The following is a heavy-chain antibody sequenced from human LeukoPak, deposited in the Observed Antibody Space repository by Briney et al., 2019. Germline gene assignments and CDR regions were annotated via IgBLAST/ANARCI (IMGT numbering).Heavy chain of an antibody. CDR1: GYTFTSYD. J-gene: IGHJ4*02. V-gene: IGHV1-8*01. CDR3: ASSGYCSGGSCYLDY. D-gene: IGHD2-15*01. CDR2: MNPNSGNT. Sequence: ASVEVSCKASGYTFTSYDINWVRQATGQGLEWMGWMNPNSGNTGYAQKFQGRVTMTRNTSNSTAYMELSSLRSEDTAVYYCASSGYCSGGSCYLDYWGQGTLVTVSS.